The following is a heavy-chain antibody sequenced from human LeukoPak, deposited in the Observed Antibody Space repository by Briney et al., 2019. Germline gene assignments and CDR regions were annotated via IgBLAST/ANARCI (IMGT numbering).Heavy chain of an antibody. V-gene: IGHV1-18*01. CDR2: ISAYNGNT. J-gene: IGHJ4*02. CDR1: GYTFTSYG. D-gene: IGHD2-15*01. Sequence: ASVKVSCKASGYTFTSYGISWVRQAPGQGLEWMGWISAYNGNTNYAQKLQGRVTMTTDTSTSTAYMELRSLRSDDTAVYYCARANDPYCSGGSCYLPGYYFDYWGQGTLVTVSS. CDR3: ARANDPYCSGGSCYLPGYYFDY.